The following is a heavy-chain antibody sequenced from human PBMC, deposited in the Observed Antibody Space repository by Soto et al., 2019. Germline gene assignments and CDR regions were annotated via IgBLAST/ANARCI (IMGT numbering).Heavy chain of an antibody. V-gene: IGHV4-31*03. CDR2: IYYSGST. CDR1: GVSIISGGYS. CDR3: FGASTWQTGAFDI. Sequence: SETLSLTCTVSGVSIISGGYSWTLIRQHPGKGLEWIGYIYYSGSTYYKPSLKSRVTISVDTSKNQLSLKLSSVTAADTAVYYCFGASTWQTGAFDIWGKGTKVTV. D-gene: IGHD3-16*01. J-gene: IGHJ3*02.